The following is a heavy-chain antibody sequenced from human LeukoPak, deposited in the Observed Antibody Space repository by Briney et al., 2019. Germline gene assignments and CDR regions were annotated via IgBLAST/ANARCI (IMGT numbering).Heavy chain of an antibody. V-gene: IGHV1-18*01. Sequence: GASVKVSCKASGYTFTRYGISWVRQAPGQGLEWMGWISAYNGNTNYAQKLQGRVTMTTDTSTSTAYMELRSLRSDDTAVYYCARDGLYSGSYPSPGYWGQGTLVTASS. CDR1: GYTFTRYG. J-gene: IGHJ4*02. CDR2: ISAYNGNT. CDR3: ARDGLYSGSYPSPGY. D-gene: IGHD1-26*01.